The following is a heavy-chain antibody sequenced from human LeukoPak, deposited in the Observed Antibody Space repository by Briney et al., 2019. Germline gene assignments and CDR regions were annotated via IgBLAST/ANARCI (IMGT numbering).Heavy chain of an antibody. J-gene: IGHJ6*02. Sequence: SQRLSLTSAVYGGSFSGYYWGWIRQPPGNGREWIGEINHSGSTNYNPSLKSRVTISVDTSKNQFSLKLSSVTAADTAVYYCANLLSMVRGVNRYYGMDVWGQGTTVTVSS. V-gene: IGHV4-34*01. CDR3: ANLLSMVRGVNRYYGMDV. CDR2: INHSGST. D-gene: IGHD3-10*01. CDR1: GGSFSGYY.